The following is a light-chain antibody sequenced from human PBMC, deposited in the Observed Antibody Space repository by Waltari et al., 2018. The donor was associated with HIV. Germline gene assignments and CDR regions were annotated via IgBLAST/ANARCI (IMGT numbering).Light chain of an antibody. J-gene: IGLJ3*02. CDR2: RSN. CDR3: AVWDDSLSGRV. Sequence: QSVLTQSPSASGTPGQRVTISCSGGSPNIGSRSVYWYHTLPGTAPKLLIYRSNQRPSGVPDRFSASKSGTSASLAISGLRSEDEADYYCAVWDDSLSGRVFGGGTKVTVL. CDR1: SPNIGSRS. V-gene: IGLV1-47*01.